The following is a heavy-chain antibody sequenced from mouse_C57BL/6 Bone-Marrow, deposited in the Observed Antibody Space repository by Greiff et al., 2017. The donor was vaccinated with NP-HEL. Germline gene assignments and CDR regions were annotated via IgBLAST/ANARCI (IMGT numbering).Heavy chain of an antibody. CDR1: GYSITSGYY. CDR3: ARRTTVVAYYFDY. J-gene: IGHJ2*01. D-gene: IGHD1-1*01. Sequence: EVQLQQSGPGLVKPSQSLSLTCSVTGYSITSGYYWNWIRQFPGNKLEWMGYISYDGSNNYNPSLKNRISITRDTSKNQFFLKLNSVTTEDTATYYCARRTTVVAYYFDYWGQGTTLTVSS. CDR2: ISYDGSN. V-gene: IGHV3-6*01.